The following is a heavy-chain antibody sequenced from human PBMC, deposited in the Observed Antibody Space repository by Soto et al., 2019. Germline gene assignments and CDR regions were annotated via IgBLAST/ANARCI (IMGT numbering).Heavy chain of an antibody. CDR2: IYYSGST. V-gene: IGHV4-31*03. D-gene: IGHD2-2*02. CDR1: GGSISSGGYY. J-gene: IGHJ6*02. CDR3: ARVQVPAAILIPYYYYGMDV. Sequence: SETLSLTCTVSGGSISSGGYYWSWIRQHPGKGLEWIGYIYYSGSTYYNPSLKSRVTISVDTSKNQFSLKLSSVTAADTAVYYCARVQVPAAILIPYYYYGMDVWGQGTTVTVPS.